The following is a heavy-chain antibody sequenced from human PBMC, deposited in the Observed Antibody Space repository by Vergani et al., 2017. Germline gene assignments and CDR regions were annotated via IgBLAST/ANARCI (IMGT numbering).Heavy chain of an antibody. V-gene: IGHV5-51*01. Sequence: EVQLVQSGAEMKKPGESLKISCKVSGYTFINYWIAWVRQTPGKGLEWLGIFYPGDSDWKYSPSFQGHVTISADKSISTAYLHWNSLKASDTAIYYCVRQGLRHFYGSGPYSSDPLFDFWGQGTLVTVSS. CDR2: FYPGDSDW. CDR1: GYTFINYW. J-gene: IGHJ4*02. CDR3: VRQGLRHFYGSGPYSSDPLFDF. D-gene: IGHD3-10*01.